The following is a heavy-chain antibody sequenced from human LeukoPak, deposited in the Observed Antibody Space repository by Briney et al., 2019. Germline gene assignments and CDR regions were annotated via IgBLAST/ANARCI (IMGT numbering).Heavy chain of an antibody. CDR2: ISYDGSNK. CDR3: AKGKWYSSSWYYFDY. D-gene: IGHD6-13*01. Sequence: GRSLRLSCAASGFTFSSYAMHWVRQAPGKGLEWVAVISYDGSNKYYADSVKGRFTISRDNSKNTLYLQMNSLRAEDTAVYYCAKGKWYSSSWYYFDYWGQGTLVTVSS. V-gene: IGHV3-30*04. CDR1: GFTFSSYA. J-gene: IGHJ4*02.